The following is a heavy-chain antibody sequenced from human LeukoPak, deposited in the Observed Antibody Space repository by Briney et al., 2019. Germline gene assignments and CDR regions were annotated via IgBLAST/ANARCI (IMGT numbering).Heavy chain of an antibody. CDR2: IFYSGNT. D-gene: IGHD4-17*01. CDR3: AREGDYGDYSKSFYYMDV. Sequence: SETLSLTCTVSGGSISSGSYYWGWIRQPPGKGLEWIGSIFYSGNTYNNSSLKSRVTLSVDTPKNQFSLKMRSVTAADTAVYYCAREGDYGDYSKSFYYMDVWGKGTTVTVSS. V-gene: IGHV4-39*07. J-gene: IGHJ6*03. CDR1: GGSISSGSYY.